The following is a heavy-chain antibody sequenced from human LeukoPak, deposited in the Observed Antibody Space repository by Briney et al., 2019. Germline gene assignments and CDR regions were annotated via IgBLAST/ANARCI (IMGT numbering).Heavy chain of an antibody. J-gene: IGHJ6*03. CDR1: GFSFSSYW. V-gene: IGHV3-7*01. Sequence: GGSLRLSCAASGFSFSSYWMSWVRQAPGKGLEWVANIKQDGSEKYDVDSVKGRFTISRDNAKNSLYLQMNSLRDEDTAVYYCARDGCSSASCYLPYQYYYMAVWGKGATLTVSS. CDR2: IKQDGSEK. D-gene: IGHD2-2*01. CDR3: ARDGCSSASCYLPYQYYYMAV.